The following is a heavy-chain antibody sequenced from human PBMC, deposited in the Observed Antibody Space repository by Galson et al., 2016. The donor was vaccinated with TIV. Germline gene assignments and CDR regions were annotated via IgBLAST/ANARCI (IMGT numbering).Heavy chain of an antibody. V-gene: IGHV4-34*01. J-gene: IGHJ4*02. CDR1: GGSFRGYY. Sequence: VSGGSFRGYYWTWIRLPPGKGLEWTGEIDDSGSTNSIPSLKSRLTLSVDTSRNHFSLKLNSVTAADTAIYYCTRGRFESGSYYNNGFDYWGQGTPVTVSS. D-gene: IGHD3-10*01. CDR3: TRGRFESGSYYNNGFDY. CDR2: IDDSGST.